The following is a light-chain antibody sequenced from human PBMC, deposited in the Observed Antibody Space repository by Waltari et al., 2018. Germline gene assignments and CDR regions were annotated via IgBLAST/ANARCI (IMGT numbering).Light chain of an antibody. CDR3: HQYGSSPQT. CDR1: QSVSSY. CDR2: GAS. Sequence: EIVLTQSPGTLSLSPGEGATLSCRASQSVSSYLVWYQQKPGQAPRLLIYGASSRATGIPDRFSGSGSGTDFTLTISRLEPEDFAVYYCHQYGSSPQTFGQGTKVEIK. J-gene: IGKJ1*01. V-gene: IGKV3-20*01.